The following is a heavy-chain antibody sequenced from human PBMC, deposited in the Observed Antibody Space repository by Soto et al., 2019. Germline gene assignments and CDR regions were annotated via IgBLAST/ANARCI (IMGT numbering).Heavy chain of an antibody. CDR2: ISACNGNT. CDR3: ARAPYYDFWSGFARDYYYYGMDV. D-gene: IGHD3-3*01. CDR1: GYTFTSYG. Sequence: QVQLVQSGAEVKKPGASVKVSCKASGYTFTSYGISWVRQAPGQGLEWMGWISACNGNTNYAQKLQGRVTMTTDTSTSTAYMELRSLRSDDTAVYYCARAPYYDFWSGFARDYYYYGMDVWGQGTTVTVSS. V-gene: IGHV1-18*01. J-gene: IGHJ6*02.